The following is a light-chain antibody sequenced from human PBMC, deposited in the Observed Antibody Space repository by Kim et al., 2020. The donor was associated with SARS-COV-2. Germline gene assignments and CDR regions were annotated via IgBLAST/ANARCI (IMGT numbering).Light chain of an antibody. CDR3: AAWDDTLSGWV. CDR1: SSNIGSNA. J-gene: IGLJ3*02. V-gene: IGLV1-44*01. Sequence: GQRVTIACSGSSSNIGSNAVNWYRRVRGTAPKVLIYNNNQRPSGVRDRFSAAKSGTAASLAISGLQSEDEAEYYCAAWDDTLSGWVFGGGTRLTVL. CDR2: NNN.